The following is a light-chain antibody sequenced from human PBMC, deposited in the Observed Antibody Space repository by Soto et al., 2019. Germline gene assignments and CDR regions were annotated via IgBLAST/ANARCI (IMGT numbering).Light chain of an antibody. Sequence: EIVMTQSPATLSVSPGERATLSCRASQSVSSNLAWYQQKPGQAPRLLIYGASTRATGIPARFSGSGSGTEFTLTISSLQSEDLAVYYCQQREHWPPITFGQGTRLEIK. J-gene: IGKJ5*01. CDR3: QQREHWPPIT. CDR2: GAS. V-gene: IGKV3-15*01. CDR1: QSVSSN.